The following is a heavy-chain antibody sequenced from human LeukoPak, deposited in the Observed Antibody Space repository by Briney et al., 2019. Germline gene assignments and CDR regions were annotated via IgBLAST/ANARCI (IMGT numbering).Heavy chain of an antibody. Sequence: ASVKVSCKASRYTFTSYDINWVRQATGQGLEWMGWMNPNSGNTGYAQKFQGRVTMTRNTSISTVYMELSSLRSEDTAVYYCARDGNDSSGYHLDYWGQGTLVTVSS. J-gene: IGHJ4*02. CDR3: ARDGNDSSGYHLDY. CDR1: RYTFTSYD. V-gene: IGHV1-8*02. CDR2: MNPNSGNT. D-gene: IGHD3-22*01.